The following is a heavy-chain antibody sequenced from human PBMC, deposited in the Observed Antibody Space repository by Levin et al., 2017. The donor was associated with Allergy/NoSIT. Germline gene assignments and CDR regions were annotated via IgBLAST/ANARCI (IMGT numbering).Heavy chain of an antibody. D-gene: IGHD2-21*01. CDR1: GFRFSGHY. CDR3: VREANSLNY. Sequence: PGGSLRLSCAASGFRFSGHYMHWVRQAPGKGLEWVSHIKNEGTTKRYADFAKGRFTISRDNVNDMLYLQMNSLRVEDTAIYYCVREANSLNYWGQGTQVTVSS. J-gene: IGHJ4*02. CDR2: IKNEGTTK. V-gene: IGHV3-74*01.